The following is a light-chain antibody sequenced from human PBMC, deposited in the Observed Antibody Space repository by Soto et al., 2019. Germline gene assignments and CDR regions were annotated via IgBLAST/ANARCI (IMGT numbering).Light chain of an antibody. CDR3: QQYYSYPVS. Sequence: ALRMTQSPSSFSASTGDRVTITCRASHGISSYLAWYQQKPGKAPKLLIYAPSTLQSGVPSRFSGSGSGTDFTLTISCLQSEDGATYDCQQYYSYPVSFGGGTKVDIK. CDR1: HGISSY. V-gene: IGKV1-8*01. J-gene: IGKJ4*01. CDR2: APS.